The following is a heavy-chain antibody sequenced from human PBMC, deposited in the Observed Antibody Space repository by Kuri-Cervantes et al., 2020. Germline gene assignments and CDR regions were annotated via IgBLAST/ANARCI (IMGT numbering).Heavy chain of an antibody. D-gene: IGHD4-17*01. CDR3: ARETTHPMTTVTTKVGYWYFDL. J-gene: IGHJ2*01. CDR2: IYYSGST. V-gene: IGHV4-61*01. CDR1: GGSVGSGSYY. Sequence: SETLSLTCTVSGGSVGSGSYYWSWIRQPPGKGLEWIGYIYYSGSTNYNPSLKSRVTISVDTSKNQFSLKLSSVTAADTAVYYCARETTHPMTTVTTKVGYWYFDLWGRGTLVTVSS.